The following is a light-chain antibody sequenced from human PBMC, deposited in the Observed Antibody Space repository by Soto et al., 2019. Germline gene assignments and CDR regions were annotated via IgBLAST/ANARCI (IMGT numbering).Light chain of an antibody. V-gene: IGKV3-20*01. CDR1: QSVISTY. J-gene: IGKJ2*01. CDR3: QHYGNSMYT. CDR2: GGP. Sequence: EVVLTQSPGTLSLSPGERATLSCRASQSVISTYLAWYQQKPGQAPRLLIDGGPGRATGIPDRFSGSGSGTDFTLTISRLEPEDFAVYYCQHYGNSMYTFGQGTKLEIK.